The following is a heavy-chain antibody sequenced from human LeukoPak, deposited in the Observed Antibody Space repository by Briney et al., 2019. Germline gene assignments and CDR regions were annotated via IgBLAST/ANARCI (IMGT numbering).Heavy chain of an antibody. V-gene: IGHV1-24*01. CDR1: GYTLTELS. J-gene: IGHJ4*02. CDR3: ARDLGGDSSD. D-gene: IGHD2-21*02. CDR2: LDPEDGET. Sequence: GASVKVSCKVSGYTLTELSIHWVRQAPGKGLEWMGGLDPEDGETIYAQNFQGRVTMTEDTSTDTAYVELSSLRSEDTAVYYCARDLGGDSSDWGQGTLVTVSS.